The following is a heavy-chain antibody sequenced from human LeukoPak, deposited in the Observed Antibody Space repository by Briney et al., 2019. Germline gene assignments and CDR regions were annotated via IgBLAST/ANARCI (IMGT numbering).Heavy chain of an antibody. CDR3: ARDQTYYFDY. CDR1: GFTFSSYS. CDR2: ISSSSSTI. V-gene: IGHV3-48*01. J-gene: IGHJ4*02. Sequence: GGSLRLSCAASGFTFSSYSMNWVRQAPGKGLEWVSYISSSSSTIYYADSVKGRFTISRDNAKNSLYLQMNSLKAEDTAVYYCARDQTYYFDYWGQGTLVTVSS.